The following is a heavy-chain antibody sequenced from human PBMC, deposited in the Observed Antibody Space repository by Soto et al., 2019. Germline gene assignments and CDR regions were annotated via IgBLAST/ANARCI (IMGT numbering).Heavy chain of an antibody. CDR2: INSDDTSS. V-gene: IGHV3-74*01. D-gene: IGHD3-22*01. Sequence: SLRLSCAASGLSVSNYWMHWVRQTPGKGPVWVSRINSDDTSSSYAASVKGRFTISRDNSRNTLFLQMNSLRAEDTAVYYCARDYYKYYDSSGYYRSPAYWGQGTLVTVSS. J-gene: IGHJ4*02. CDR1: GLSVSNYW. CDR3: ARDYYKYYDSSGYYRSPAY.